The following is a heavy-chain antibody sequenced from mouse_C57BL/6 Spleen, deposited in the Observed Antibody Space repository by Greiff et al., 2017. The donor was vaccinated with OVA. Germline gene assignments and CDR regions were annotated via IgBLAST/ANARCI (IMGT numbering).Heavy chain of an antibody. D-gene: IGHD1-1*01. CDR3: ARRDYGSPWYFDV. V-gene: IGHV3-6*01. J-gene: IGHJ1*03. CDR1: GYSFTSGYY. Sequence: EVQLQESGPGLVKPSQSLSLTCSVTGYSFTSGYYWNWIRQFPGNQLEWMGYISYDGSNNYNPSLKNRISITRDTSKNQFFLKLNSVTTEDTATYDCARRDYGSPWYFDVWGTGTTVTVSS. CDR2: ISYDGSN.